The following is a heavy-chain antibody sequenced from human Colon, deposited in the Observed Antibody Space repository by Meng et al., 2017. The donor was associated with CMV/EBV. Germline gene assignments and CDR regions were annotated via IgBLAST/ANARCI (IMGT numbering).Heavy chain of an antibody. Sequence: GESLKISCAASGFTFSNYWMTWLRQAPGRGLELVAHINKDGSEKYFVGSVKGRFTISRDESTNTVFLQMNNLRAEDTAAYYCARNRLECGGDCYFADSWGQGTLVTVSS. V-gene: IGHV3-7*01. D-gene: IGHD2-21*02. CDR1: GFTFSNYW. J-gene: IGHJ4*02. CDR2: INKDGSEK. CDR3: ARNRLECGGDCYFADS.